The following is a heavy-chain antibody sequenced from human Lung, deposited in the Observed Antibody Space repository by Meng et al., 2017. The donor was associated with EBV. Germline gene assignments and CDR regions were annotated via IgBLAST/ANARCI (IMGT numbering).Heavy chain of an antibody. Sequence: LRGSGPGLVKPSQTLSLPCTASGGSISSGGYYWSWIRQHPGKGLEWIGYIYYSGSTYYNPSLKSRVTISVDTSKNQFSLKLSSVTAADTAVYYCARASYGSGSPLGESWFDPWGQGTLVTVSS. CDR1: GGSISSGGYY. J-gene: IGHJ5*02. V-gene: IGHV4-31*03. CDR2: IYYSGST. CDR3: ARASYGSGSPLGESWFDP. D-gene: IGHD3-10*01.